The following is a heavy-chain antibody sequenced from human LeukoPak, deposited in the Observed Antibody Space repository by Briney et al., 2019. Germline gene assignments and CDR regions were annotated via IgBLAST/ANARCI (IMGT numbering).Heavy chain of an antibody. CDR1: GGSFSGYY. D-gene: IGHD1-1*01. V-gene: IGHV4-34*01. CDR2: INHSGST. J-gene: IGHJ6*02. CDR3: ARDSLKRVRNGMDV. Sequence: SETLSLTCAVYGGSFSGYYWSWIRQPPGKGLEWIGEINHSGSTNDNPSLKSRVTISVDTSKNQFSLKLSSVTAADTAVYYCARDSLKRVRNGMDVWGQGTTVTVSS.